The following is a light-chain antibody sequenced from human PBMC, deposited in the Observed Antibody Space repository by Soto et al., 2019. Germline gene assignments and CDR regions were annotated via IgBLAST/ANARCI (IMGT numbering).Light chain of an antibody. CDR1: SSDVGGYNY. J-gene: IGLJ3*02. Sequence: QSALTQPVSVSGSPGQSITISCTGTSSDVGGYNYVSWYQQHPGKAPKVMIYDVSHRPSGVSNRFSGSKSGKTASLTISGLQAEDEADYYCSSYTTTNTWVFGGGTKLTVL. V-gene: IGLV2-14*03. CDR2: DVS. CDR3: SSYTTTNTWV.